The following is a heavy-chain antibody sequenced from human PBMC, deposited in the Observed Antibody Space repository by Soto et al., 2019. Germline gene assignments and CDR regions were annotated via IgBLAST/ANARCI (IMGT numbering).Heavy chain of an antibody. Sequence: PSETLSLTCIVSGGSISSGDYYWSWIRQPPGKGLEWIGYIYHTGITFYNPSLKSRITISADTSKNQFSLKMRSVTAADTAVYYCARERRGGYCSGGSCYGRYYYYYYGMDVWGQGTTVTVSS. CDR3: ARERRGGYCSGGSCYGRYYYYYYGMDV. J-gene: IGHJ6*02. D-gene: IGHD2-15*01. CDR2: IYHTGIT. CDR1: GGSISSGDYY. V-gene: IGHV4-30-4*01.